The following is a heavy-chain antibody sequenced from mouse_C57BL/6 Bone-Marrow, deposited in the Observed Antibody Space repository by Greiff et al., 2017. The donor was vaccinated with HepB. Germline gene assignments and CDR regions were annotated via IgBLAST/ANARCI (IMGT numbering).Heavy chain of an antibody. CDR2: INPSSGYT. J-gene: IGHJ4*01. D-gene: IGHD1-1*01. Sequence: QVQLKQSGAELARPGASVKMSCKASGYTFTRYTMHWVKQRPGQGLEWIGYINPSSGYTKYNQKFKDKATLTADKSSSTAYMQLNSLTSEDSAVYFCAKKTTVSPYAMDYWGQGTSVTVSS. CDR3: AKKTTVSPYAMDY. V-gene: IGHV1-4*01. CDR1: GYTFTRYT.